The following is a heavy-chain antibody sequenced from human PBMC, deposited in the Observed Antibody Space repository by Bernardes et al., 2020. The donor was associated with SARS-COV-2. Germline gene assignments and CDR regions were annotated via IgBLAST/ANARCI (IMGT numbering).Heavy chain of an antibody. CDR2: ISSSSSYT. Sequence: SLRLSCAASGFTFSDYYMSWIRQAPGKGLEWVSYISSSSSYTNYADSVKGRFTISRDNAKNSLYLQMNSLRAEDTAVYYCARDRDSSGYYPHWGQGTLVTVSS. D-gene: IGHD3-22*01. V-gene: IGHV3-11*06. CDR3: ARDRDSSGYYPH. J-gene: IGHJ4*02. CDR1: GFTFSDYY.